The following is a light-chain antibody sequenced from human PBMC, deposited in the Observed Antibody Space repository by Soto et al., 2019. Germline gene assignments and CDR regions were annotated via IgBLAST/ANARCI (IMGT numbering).Light chain of an antibody. J-gene: IGLJ3*02. CDR1: SSDIGYYNY. CDR2: EVS. V-gene: IGLV2-14*01. CDR3: NSYTTSSTWV. Sequence: QSALTQPASVSGSPGQSITISCTGTSSDIGYYNYVSWYQQHPGKAPKLMIYEVSSRPSGVSNRFSGSKSGNTASLTISGLQAEDEADYYCNSYTTSSTWVFGGGTKVTVL.